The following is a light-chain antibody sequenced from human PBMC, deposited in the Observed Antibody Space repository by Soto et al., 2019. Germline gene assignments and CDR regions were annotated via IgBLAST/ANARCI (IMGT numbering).Light chain of an antibody. V-gene: IGLV2-23*02. Sequence: SALTQPASVSGSPGQSITISCTGTSSDVGRYNLVSWYQQHPGKAPKLIIYEVSKWPSGVSNRFSGSKSGNTAALTISGLQAEDEDDYYCCSYAGSTTYVVFGGGTKLTVL. J-gene: IGLJ2*01. CDR2: EVS. CDR1: SSDVGRYNL. CDR3: CSYAGSTTYVV.